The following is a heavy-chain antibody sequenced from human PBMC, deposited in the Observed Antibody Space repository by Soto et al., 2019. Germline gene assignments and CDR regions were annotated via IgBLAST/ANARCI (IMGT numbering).Heavy chain of an antibody. V-gene: IGHV3-23*01. J-gene: IGHJ2*01. Sequence: EVQLLESGGGLVQPGGSLRLSCAASQFTFSYYAMGWFRQAPGKGLEWVSLISGAGGSTNYADSVKGRFAISRYNSENTLYLQMNSLSAEDTAVYYCAKGRPPFDLWGRGTLVIVSS. CDR2: ISGAGGST. D-gene: IGHD6-6*01. CDR1: QFTFSYYA. CDR3: AKGRPPFDL.